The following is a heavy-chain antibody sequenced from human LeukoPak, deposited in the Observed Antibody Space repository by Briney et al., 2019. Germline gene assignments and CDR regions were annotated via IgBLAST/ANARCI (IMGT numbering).Heavy chain of an antibody. V-gene: IGHV3-23*01. CDR3: AKDLYSSGWQWVRMDV. J-gene: IGHJ6*02. CDR1: GFTFDDYA. CDR2: ISGSGGST. Sequence: GGSLRLSCAASGFTFDDYAMHWVRQAPGKGLEWVSAISGSGGSTYYADSVKGRFTISRDNSKNTLYLQMNSLRAEDTAVYYCAKDLYSSGWQWVRMDVWGQGTTVTVSS. D-gene: IGHD6-25*01.